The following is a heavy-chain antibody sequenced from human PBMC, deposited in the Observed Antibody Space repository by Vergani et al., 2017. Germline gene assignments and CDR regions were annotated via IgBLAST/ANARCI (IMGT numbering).Heavy chain of an antibody. V-gene: IGHV3-11*05. J-gene: IGHJ2*01. CDR1: GFTFSDYY. CDR2: ISSSSSYT. Sequence: QVQLVESGGGLVKPGGSLRLSCAASGFTFSDYYMSWIRQAPGKGLEWVSYISSSSSYTNYADSVKGRFTIPRENAKNSLYLQMNSLRAEDTAVYYCARFRKGYSSGWYRYFDLWGRGTLVTVSS. CDR3: ARFRKGYSSGWYRYFDL. D-gene: IGHD6-19*01.